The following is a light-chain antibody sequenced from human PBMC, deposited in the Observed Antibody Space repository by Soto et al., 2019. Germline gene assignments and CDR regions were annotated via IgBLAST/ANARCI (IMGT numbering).Light chain of an antibody. Sequence: DIQLTQSPSFLSASVGDRVTVTCRASQGISSYLAWYQQKPGNATKLLIYAASTLQSGVPSRFSGSGYGTEFTLTISSLQPEDFATYYCQQLNSYPALTFGGGTKVDIK. CDR1: QGISSY. V-gene: IGKV1-9*01. CDR2: AAS. J-gene: IGKJ4*01. CDR3: QQLNSYPALT.